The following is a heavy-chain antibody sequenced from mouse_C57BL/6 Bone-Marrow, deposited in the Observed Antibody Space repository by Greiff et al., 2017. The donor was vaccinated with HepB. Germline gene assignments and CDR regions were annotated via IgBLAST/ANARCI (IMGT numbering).Heavy chain of an antibody. Sequence: VQLQQPGAELVMPGASVKLSCKASGYTFTSYWMHWVKQRPGQGLEWIGVIDPSDSYANYNQKFKGKSTLTVDKSSSTAYMQLSRLTSEDAAVYYCAREVYYDYDGFAYWGQGTLVTVSA. CDR3: AREVYYDYDGFAY. J-gene: IGHJ3*01. D-gene: IGHD2-4*01. CDR2: IDPSDSYA. CDR1: GYTFTSYW. V-gene: IGHV1-69*01.